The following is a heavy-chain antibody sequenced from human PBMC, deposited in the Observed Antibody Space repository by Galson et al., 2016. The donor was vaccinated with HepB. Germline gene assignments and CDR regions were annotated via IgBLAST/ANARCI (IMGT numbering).Heavy chain of an antibody. CDR3: ARGYHYRN. J-gene: IGHJ4*02. Sequence: SVKVSCKASGYIFANYAMHWVRQAPGQRLQWMGWVSPANRNTKYSQRFQGRVTISWDKSASTAYMDLRSLTSEDTAVYYCARGYHYRNWGQGTLVTVSS. V-gene: IGHV1-3*01. CDR2: VSPANRNT. CDR1: GYIFANYA. D-gene: IGHD2-2*01.